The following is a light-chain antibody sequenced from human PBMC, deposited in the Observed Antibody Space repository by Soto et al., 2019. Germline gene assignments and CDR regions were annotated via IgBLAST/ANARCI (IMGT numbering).Light chain of an antibody. CDR1: QSVSSSY. CDR3: QQYGISFTYT. Sequence: EIVLTQSPGTLSLSPGERATLSCRASQSVSSSYLTWYQQKPGQAPRLLIHGESSRATGIPDRFTGSGSGTDFTLTFSRLQPEDFVVLYCQQYGISFTYTVGQGTKLEIK. V-gene: IGKV3-20*01. CDR2: GES. J-gene: IGKJ2*01.